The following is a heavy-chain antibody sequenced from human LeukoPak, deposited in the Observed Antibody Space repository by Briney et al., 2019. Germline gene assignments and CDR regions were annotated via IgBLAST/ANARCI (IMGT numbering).Heavy chain of an antibody. D-gene: IGHD3-10*01. CDR1: GYSFTSYW. CDR3: ARRIGQFGELSNAIDY. V-gene: IGHV5-51*01. CDR2: IYPGDSDT. J-gene: IGHJ4*02. Sequence: GESLKISCKGSGYSFTSYWIGWVRQMPGKGLEWMGIIYPGDSDTRYSPSFQGQVTISADRSISTAYLQWSSLKASDTAMYYCARRIGQFGELSNAIDYWGQGTLVTVSS.